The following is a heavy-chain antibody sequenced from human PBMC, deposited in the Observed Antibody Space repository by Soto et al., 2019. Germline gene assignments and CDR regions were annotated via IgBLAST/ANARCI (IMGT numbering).Heavy chain of an antibody. CDR1: GGSISSGGSY. Sequence: QVQLQESGPGLVKPSQTLSLTCNVSGGSISSGGSYWSWIRQHPGKGLEWIGYIYYSGSTYYHPSLKSRVTISVDTSKNQFSLKLSSVTAADTAVYYCARVTDYGASFDPCGQGTLVTVSS. V-gene: IGHV4-31*03. CDR2: IYYSGST. D-gene: IGHD4-17*01. CDR3: ARVTDYGASFDP. J-gene: IGHJ5*02.